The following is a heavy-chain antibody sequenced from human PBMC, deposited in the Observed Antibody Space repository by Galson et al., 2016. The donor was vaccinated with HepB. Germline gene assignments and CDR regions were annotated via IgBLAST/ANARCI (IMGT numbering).Heavy chain of an antibody. J-gene: IGHJ4*02. CDR3: AADLRYSGYDYPGYFDY. CDR1: EYSLTELS. Sequence: SVKVSCKVSEYSLTELSMHWVRQAPGKGLEWMGGFTPEDDETIYAQKFQGRVTMTEDTSTDTAYMELRSLKSEDTAVYYCAADLRYSGYDYPGYFDYWGQGTLVPVSS. CDR2: FTPEDDET. D-gene: IGHD5-12*01. V-gene: IGHV1-24*01.